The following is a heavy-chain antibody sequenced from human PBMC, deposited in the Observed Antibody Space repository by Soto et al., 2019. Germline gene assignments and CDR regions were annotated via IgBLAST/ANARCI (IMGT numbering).Heavy chain of an antibody. D-gene: IGHD6-6*01. V-gene: IGHV4-61*01. Sequence: PSETLSLTCTVSGGSVSSGRYFWSWIRKPPGKGLEWIGYIYDSGRTNSTPSLKSRVTISVDTSKNQFSLKLSSVTAADTAVYYCSREYSSSSAFDYWGQGTLVTSPQ. CDR1: GGSVSSGRYF. CDR3: SREYSSSSAFDY. CDR2: IYDSGRT. J-gene: IGHJ4*02.